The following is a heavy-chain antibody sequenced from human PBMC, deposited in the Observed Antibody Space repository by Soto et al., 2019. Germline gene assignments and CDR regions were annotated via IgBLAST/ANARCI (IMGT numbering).Heavy chain of an antibody. J-gene: IGHJ6*02. Sequence: ASVKVSCKASGYTFTSYYMHWVRQAPGQGLEWMGIINPSGGSTSYAQKFQGRVTMTRDTSTSTVYMELSSLRSEDTAVYYCARDTELTVTTSSPGGDYSYYYGMDVWGQGTTVTVSS. CDR3: ARDTELTVTTSSPGGDYSYYYGMDV. V-gene: IGHV1-46*01. CDR2: INPSGGST. D-gene: IGHD4-17*01. CDR1: GYTFTSYY.